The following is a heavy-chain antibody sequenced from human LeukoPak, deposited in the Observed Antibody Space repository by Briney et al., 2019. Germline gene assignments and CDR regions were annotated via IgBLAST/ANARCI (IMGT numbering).Heavy chain of an antibody. CDR2: IYYSGST. CDR3: APPPYYYEANGYSVA. Sequence: GSLRLSCAASGFTFDDYAMHWVRQAPGKGLEWIGYIYYSGSTNYNPSLTSRVTISVDPSKNQFSLNLSSVTAADTAVYCCAPPPYYYEANGYSVAWGQGTLVTVSS. J-gene: IGHJ5*02. CDR1: GFTFDDYA. V-gene: IGHV4-59*12. D-gene: IGHD3-22*01.